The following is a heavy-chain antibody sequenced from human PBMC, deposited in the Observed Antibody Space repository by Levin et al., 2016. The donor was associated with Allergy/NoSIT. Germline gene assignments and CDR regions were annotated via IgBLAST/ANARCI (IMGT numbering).Heavy chain of an antibody. Sequence: PGKGLEWVSGISWNSGSIGYADSVKGRFTISRDNAKNSLYLQMNSLRAEDTALYYCAKDIGSSSLYGMDVWGQGTTVTVSS. CDR3: AKDIGSSSLYGMDV. V-gene: IGHV3-9*01. CDR2: ISWNSGSI. J-gene: IGHJ6*02. D-gene: IGHD6-6*01.